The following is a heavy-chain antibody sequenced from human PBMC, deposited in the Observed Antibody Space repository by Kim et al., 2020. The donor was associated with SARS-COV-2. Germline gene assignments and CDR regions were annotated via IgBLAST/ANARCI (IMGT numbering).Heavy chain of an antibody. CDR2: ISGNGGST. D-gene: IGHD3-22*01. V-gene: IGHV3-23*01. J-gene: IGHJ4*01. CDR3: AKGNLSGRGYYYPYYFD. CDR1: GFTFSSYA. Sequence: GGSLRLSCAASGFTFSSYAMNWVRQAPGKGLEWVSAISGNGGSTYSAKSVTGRFTISRDNSKSTLFLQMNSLRAEDTAVYYCAKGNLSGRGYYYPYYFD.